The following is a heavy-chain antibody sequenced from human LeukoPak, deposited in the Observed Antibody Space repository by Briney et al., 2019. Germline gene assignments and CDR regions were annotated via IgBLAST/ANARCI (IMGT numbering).Heavy chain of an antibody. CDR3: ARVVLTGYYPIYYYYGMDV. J-gene: IGHJ6*02. V-gene: IGHV1-18*01. D-gene: IGHD3-9*01. CDR1: GYTFTSYG. CDR2: ISAYNGNT. Sequence: ASVKVSCKASGYTFTSYGISWVRQAPGQGLEWMGWISAYNGNTNYAQKLQGRVTMTTDTSTSTAYMELRSLRSDDTAVYYCARVVLTGYYPIYYYYGMDVWGQGTTVTVSS.